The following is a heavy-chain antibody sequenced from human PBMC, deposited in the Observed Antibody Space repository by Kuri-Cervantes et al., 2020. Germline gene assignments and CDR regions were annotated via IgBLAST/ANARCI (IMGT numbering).Heavy chain of an antibody. CDR2: IYYSGST. V-gene: IGHV4-39*07. J-gene: IGHJ5*02. CDR1: GGSISSSSYY. Sequence: ESLKISCTVSGGSISSSSYYWGWIRQPPGKGLEWIGSIYYSGSTNYNPSLKSRVTISIDTSKNQFSLKLSSVTAADTAVYYCARGGAKLLWFRELSVGFDPWGQGTRSPSPQ. CDR3: ARGGAKLLWFRELSVGFDP. D-gene: IGHD3-10*01.